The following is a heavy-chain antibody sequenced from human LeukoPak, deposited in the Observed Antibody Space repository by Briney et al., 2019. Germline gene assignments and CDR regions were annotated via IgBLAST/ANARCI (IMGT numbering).Heavy chain of an antibody. V-gene: IGHV1-18*01. CDR2: ISPYNGNA. CDR1: GYTFTNYG. CDR3: TRTVLDCKNGVCYDY. D-gene: IGHD2-8*01. J-gene: IGHJ4*02. Sequence: ASVKVSCKTSGYTFTNYGISWVRLAPGQGLEWMGWISPYNGNAINAQKLQGRVTVTTDTTTSTAYMELRSLRSDDTAVYYCTRTVLDCKNGVCYDYWGQGTLVTVSS.